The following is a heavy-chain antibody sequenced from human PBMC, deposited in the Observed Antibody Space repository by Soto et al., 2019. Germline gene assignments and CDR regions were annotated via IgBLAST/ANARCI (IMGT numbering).Heavy chain of an antibody. V-gene: IGHV3-30-3*01. J-gene: IGHJ4*02. CDR3: AREGGYYGDYYDY. D-gene: IGHD4-17*01. CDR2: ISYDGSNK. Sequence: VQLLESGGGLVQPGGSLRLSCAASGFTFSSYAMHWVRQAPGKGLEWVAVISYDGSNKYYADSVKGRFTISRDNSKNTLYLQMNSLRAEDTAVYYCAREGGYYGDYYDYWGQGTLVTVSS. CDR1: GFTFSSYA.